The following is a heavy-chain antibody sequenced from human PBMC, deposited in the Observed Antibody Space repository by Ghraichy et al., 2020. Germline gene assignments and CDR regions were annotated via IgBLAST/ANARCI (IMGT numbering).Heavy chain of an antibody. CDR3: ARGDRSGYSPDFDY. CDR1: GDSVSSNSAA. CDR2: TYYRSKWYN. V-gene: IGHV6-1*01. Sequence: SQTLSLTCAISGDSVSSNSAAWNWIRQSPSRGLEWLGRTYYRSKWYNDYAVSVKSRITINPDTSKNQFSLQLNSVTSEDTAVYYCARGDRSGYSPDFDYWGQGTLVTVSS. J-gene: IGHJ4*02. D-gene: IGHD3-3*01.